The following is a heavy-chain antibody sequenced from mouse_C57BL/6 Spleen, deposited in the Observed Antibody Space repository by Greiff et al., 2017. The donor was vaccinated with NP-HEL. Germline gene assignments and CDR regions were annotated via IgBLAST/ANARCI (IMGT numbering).Heavy chain of an antibody. CDR1: GYTFTDYY. Sequence: VQLKESGPVLVKPGASVKMSCKASGYTFTDYYMNWVKQSHGKSLEWIGVINPYNGGSSYNQKFKGKATLTVDKSSSTAYMELNSLTSEDSAVYYCARQGRRGGDYWGQGTTLTVSS. CDR2: INPYNGGS. J-gene: IGHJ2*01. CDR3: ARQGRRGGDY. V-gene: IGHV1-19*01.